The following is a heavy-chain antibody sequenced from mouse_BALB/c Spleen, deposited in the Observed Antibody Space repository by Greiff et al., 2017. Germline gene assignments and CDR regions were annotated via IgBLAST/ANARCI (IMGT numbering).Heavy chain of an antibody. V-gene: IGHV1S137*01. J-gene: IGHJ3*01. CDR2: ISTYYGDA. CDR1: GYTFTDYA. CDR3: ARGGPNYYGSSYGFAY. Sequence: VQLQQSGAELVRPGVSVKISCKGSGYTFTDYAMHWVKQSHAKSLEWIGVISTYYGDASYNQKFKGKATMTVDKSSSTAYMELARLTSEDSAIYYCARGGPNYYGSSYGFAYWGQGTLVTVSA. D-gene: IGHD1-1*01.